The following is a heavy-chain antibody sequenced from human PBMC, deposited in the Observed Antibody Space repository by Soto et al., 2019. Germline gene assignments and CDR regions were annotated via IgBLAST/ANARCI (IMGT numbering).Heavy chain of an antibody. D-gene: IGHD6-13*01. CDR1: GFTFSSYG. CDR3: AKGGSSWYYYYYGMDV. J-gene: IGHJ6*02. Sequence: HPGGSLRLSCAASGFTFSSYGMHWVRQAPGKGLEWVAVISYDGSNKYYADSVKGRFTISRDNSKNTLYLQMNSLRAEDTAVYYCAKGGSSWYYYYYGMDVWVQGTTVTVSS. V-gene: IGHV3-30*18. CDR2: ISYDGSNK.